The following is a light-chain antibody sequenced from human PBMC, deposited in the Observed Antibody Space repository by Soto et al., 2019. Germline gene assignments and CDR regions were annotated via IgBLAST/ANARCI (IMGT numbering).Light chain of an antibody. CDR2: GAS. J-gene: IGKJ1*01. CDR1: QSVSSSY. CDR3: QQYGSSRPWT. V-gene: IGKV3-20*01. Sequence: SVLTESPGTLSFSPGERATVSCRASQSVSSSYLTWYQQKPGQAPRLLIYGASSRATGIPDRFSGSGSGTDFTLTISRLEPEDFAVYYCQQYGSSRPWTFGQGTKVDIK.